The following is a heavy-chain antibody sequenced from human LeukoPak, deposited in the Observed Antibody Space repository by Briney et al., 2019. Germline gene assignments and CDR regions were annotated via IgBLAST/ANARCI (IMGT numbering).Heavy chain of an antibody. V-gene: IGHV3-30*02. D-gene: IGHD2-21*01. CDR2: IRYDGSNK. CDR1: GFTFSDHY. CDR3: ARDRDWAFDY. J-gene: IGHJ4*02. Sequence: PGGSLRLSCAASGFTFSDHYMDWVRQAPGKGLEWVAFIRYDGSNKYYADSVKGRFTISRDNAQGSLYLQMNSLRAEDTAVYYCARDRDWAFDYWGQGTLVTVSS.